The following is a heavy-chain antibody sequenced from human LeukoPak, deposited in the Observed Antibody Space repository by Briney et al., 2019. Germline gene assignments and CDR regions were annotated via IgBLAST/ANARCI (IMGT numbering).Heavy chain of an antibody. J-gene: IGHJ4*02. D-gene: IGHD3-16*02. CDR1: GFTFSDYS. V-gene: IGHV3-11*04. CDR2: ISSSGSPT. CDR3: ARDRGRGDYVWGTYRYTYYFDY. Sequence: PGGSLRLSCVGSGFTFSDYSMSWIRQAPGKGLEWISYISSSGSPTYYADSVKGRFTISRDNAKSSLYLQMTSLRAEDTAVYYCARDRGRGDYVWGTYRYTYYFDYWGQGTLVTVSS.